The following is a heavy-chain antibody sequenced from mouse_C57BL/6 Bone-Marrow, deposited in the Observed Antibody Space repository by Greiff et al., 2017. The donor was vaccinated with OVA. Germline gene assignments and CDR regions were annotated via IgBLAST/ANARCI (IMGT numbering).Heavy chain of an antibody. D-gene: IGHD2-4*01. CDR3: AGSSYYDYAAGFGY. CDR2: ILPGSGST. J-gene: IGHJ2*01. CDR1: GYTFTGYW. Sequence: VQLQQPGAELMKPGASVKLSCKATGYTFTGYWIEWVKQRPGHGLEWIGEILPGSGSTNYNEKFKGKATLTVDTSSNTAYMQLSSLTTEDSTIYNCAGSSYYDYAAGFGYWGQGTALTVTA. V-gene: IGHV1-9*01.